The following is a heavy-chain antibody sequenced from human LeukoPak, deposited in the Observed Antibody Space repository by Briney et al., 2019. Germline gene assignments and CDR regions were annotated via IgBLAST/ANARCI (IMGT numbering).Heavy chain of an antibody. CDR3: ASGGAVARARGASDY. CDR1: GGSISSYY. CDR2: IYYSGST. V-gene: IGHV4-59*01. J-gene: IGHJ4*02. Sequence: SETLSLTCTVSGGSISSYYWSWIRQPPGKGLEWIGYIYYSGSTNYNPSLKSRVTISVDTSKNQFSLKLSSVTAADTAVYYCASGGAVARARGASDYWGQGTLVTVSS. D-gene: IGHD6-19*01.